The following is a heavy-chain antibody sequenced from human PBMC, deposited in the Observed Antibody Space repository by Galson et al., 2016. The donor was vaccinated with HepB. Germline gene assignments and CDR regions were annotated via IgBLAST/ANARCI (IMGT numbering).Heavy chain of an antibody. CDR2: TSREMNQ. V-gene: IGHV3-33*01. Sequence: SLRLSCAASGFMINTFGLHWVRQTPGEGPEWVALTSREMNQFFRDSVKCRFTVSRDNSRNTVYLQMDSLRAEDTAAYYCVGDGYTDGLDVFDVWGRGTMVTFSS. CDR3: VGDGYTDGLDVFDV. J-gene: IGHJ3*01. D-gene: IGHD3-16*02. CDR1: GFMINTFG.